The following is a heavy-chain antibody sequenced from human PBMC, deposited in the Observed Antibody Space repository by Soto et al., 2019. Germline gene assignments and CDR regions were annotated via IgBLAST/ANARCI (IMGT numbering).Heavy chain of an antibody. CDR3: VKAWYNDVWGYYFDY. D-gene: IGHD3-10*02. V-gene: IGHV3-7*01. CDR2: IKEDGSGK. J-gene: IGHJ4*02. CDR1: GFTFSSYW. Sequence: EVQLVESGGGLVQPGGSLRLSCAASGFTFSSYWMTWVRQAPGKGLEWVANIKEDGSGKYYVDSVKGRFTLSRDNTKNSLYLQLNSLRAEDTATYYCVKAWYNDVWGYYFDYWGQGTLVTVSS.